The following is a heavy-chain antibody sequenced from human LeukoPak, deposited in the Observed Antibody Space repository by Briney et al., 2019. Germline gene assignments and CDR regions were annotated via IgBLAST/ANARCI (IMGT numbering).Heavy chain of an antibody. J-gene: IGHJ4*02. Sequence: PGGSLRLSCAASGFTFSSYAMSWVRQAPGKGLEWVSAISARDGRTYYADSVKGRFTISRDNSKNTLYLQMNSLRVEDTAVYYCAKDRNDWKQGIDSWGQGTLVTVST. D-gene: IGHD1-1*01. V-gene: IGHV3-23*01. CDR3: AKDRNDWKQGIDS. CDR2: ISARDGRT. CDR1: GFTFSSYA.